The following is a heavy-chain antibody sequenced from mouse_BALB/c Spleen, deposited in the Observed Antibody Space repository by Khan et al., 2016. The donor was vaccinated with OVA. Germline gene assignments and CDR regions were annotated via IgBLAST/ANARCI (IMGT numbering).Heavy chain of an antibody. V-gene: IGHV9-2-1*01. CDR2: INTETGEP. J-gene: IGHJ2*01. Sequence: QIQLVQSGPELKKPGETVKISCKATGYTFTDYSMHWVKQAPGKGLKWMGWINTETGEPTYADDFKGRFAFSLETSASTAYLPINNLKNEDMATXFCARGHYCSSYYWGQGTTLTVSS. CDR3: ARGHYCSSYY. D-gene: IGHD1-1*01. CDR1: GYTFTDYS.